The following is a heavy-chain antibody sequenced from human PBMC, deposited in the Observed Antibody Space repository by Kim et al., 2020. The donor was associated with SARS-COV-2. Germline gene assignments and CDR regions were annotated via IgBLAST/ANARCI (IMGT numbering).Heavy chain of an antibody. D-gene: IGHD2-2*01. Sequence: SETLSLTCTVSGGSISSYYWSWIRQPPGKGLEWIGYIYYSGSTNYNPSLKSRVTISVDTSKNQFSLKLSSVTAADTAVYYCASIIYCSSTSCHPTDYWGQGTLVTVSS. V-gene: IGHV4-59*01. CDR3: ASIIYCSSTSCHPTDY. J-gene: IGHJ4*02. CDR1: GGSISSYY. CDR2: IYYSGST.